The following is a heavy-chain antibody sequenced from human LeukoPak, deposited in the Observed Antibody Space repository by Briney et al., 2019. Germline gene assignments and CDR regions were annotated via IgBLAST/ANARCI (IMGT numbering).Heavy chain of an antibody. J-gene: IGHJ6*03. CDR3: ARVYYGSGSLYYYYYYMDV. CDR2: IYSGGST. Sequence: GGSLRLSCSVSGFSFTSYWMHWVRQVPGKGLEWVSVIYSGGSTNYADSVKGRFTISRDNSKNTLYLQMNSLRADDTAVYYCARVYYGSGSLYYYYYYMDVWGKGTTVTISS. D-gene: IGHD3-10*01. V-gene: IGHV3-53*01. CDR1: GFSFTSYW.